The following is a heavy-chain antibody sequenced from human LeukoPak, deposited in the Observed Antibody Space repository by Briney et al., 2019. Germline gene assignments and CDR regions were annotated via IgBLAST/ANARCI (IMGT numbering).Heavy chain of an antibody. J-gene: IGHJ6*03. CDR1: GFTFRSYG. D-gene: IGHD2-21*01. Sequence: GGSLRLSCAASGFTFRSYGMHWVRQAPGKGLEWVAVIWYDGSNKYYADSVKGRFTISRDNSKNTLYLQMNSLRAEDTAVYYCAKSQQATTFVVGYMDVWGKGTTVTVSS. V-gene: IGHV3-33*06. CDR3: AKSQQATTFVVGYMDV. CDR2: IWYDGSNK.